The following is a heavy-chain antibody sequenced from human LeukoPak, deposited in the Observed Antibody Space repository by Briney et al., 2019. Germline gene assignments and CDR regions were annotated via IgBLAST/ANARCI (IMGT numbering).Heavy chain of an antibody. Sequence: GASVKVSCKASGGTFSSYAISWVRQAPGQGLEWMGGIIPIFGTANYAQKFQGRVTITTDESTSTAYMELSSLRSEDTAVYYCARARHYYDSSGSLGRDAFDIWGQGTMVTVSS. CDR1: GGTFSSYA. CDR2: IIPIFGTA. J-gene: IGHJ3*02. D-gene: IGHD3-22*01. CDR3: ARARHYYDSSGSLGRDAFDI. V-gene: IGHV1-69*05.